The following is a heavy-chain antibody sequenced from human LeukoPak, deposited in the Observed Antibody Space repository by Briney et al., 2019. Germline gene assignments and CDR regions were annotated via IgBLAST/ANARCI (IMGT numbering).Heavy chain of an antibody. CDR3: ARGTRDTGDAFDI. Sequence: GGSLRLSCAASGFTFRTSGMHWVRQAPGKGLEWVALISYDGSDEYYADSVKGRFTISRDNSKNTLYLQMNSLRAEDTAVYYCARGTRDTGDAFDIWGQGTMVTVSS. J-gene: IGHJ3*02. CDR1: GFTFRTSG. CDR2: ISYDGSDE. D-gene: IGHD5-18*01. V-gene: IGHV3-30*03.